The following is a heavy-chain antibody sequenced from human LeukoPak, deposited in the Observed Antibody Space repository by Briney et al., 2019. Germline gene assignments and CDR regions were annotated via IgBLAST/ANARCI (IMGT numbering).Heavy chain of an antibody. CDR3: ASSYSSSRFDY. D-gene: IGHD6-6*01. V-gene: IGHV3-11*04. CDR1: GFTFSDYH. J-gene: IGHJ4*02. Sequence: GGSLRLSCTASGFTFSDYHMSWIRQAPGKGLEWVSYISSSGSKVYYADSVKGRFTISRDNAKNSLYLQMNSLRAEDTAVYYCASSYSSSRFDYWGQGALVTVSS. CDR2: ISSSGSKV.